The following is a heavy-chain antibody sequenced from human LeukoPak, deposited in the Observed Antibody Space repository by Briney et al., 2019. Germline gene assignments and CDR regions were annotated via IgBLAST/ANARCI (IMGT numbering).Heavy chain of an antibody. J-gene: IGHJ3*02. CDR3: AKDQCYGDYVDAFDI. Sequence: GGSLRLSCAASGFTFSSYGMQWVRQAPGKGLEGVAFIRYDATNTYYEDSVKAPFTISRYNSKNTLYLRMNSLRAEDTAVYYCAKDQCYGDYVDAFDIWGQGTMVTVSA. D-gene: IGHD4-17*01. CDR1: GFTFSSYG. V-gene: IGHV3-30*02. CDR2: IRYDATNT.